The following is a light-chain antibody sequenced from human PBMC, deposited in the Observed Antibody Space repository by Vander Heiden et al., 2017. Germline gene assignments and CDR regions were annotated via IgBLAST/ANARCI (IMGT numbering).Light chain of an antibody. Sequence: SSELTQDTAVSVALGQTVRITCQGDSLRSYYASWYQQKPGQAPVLVIYGKNNRPSGIPDRFSGSSSGNTASLTITGAQAEDEADYYCNSRDSSGNHLRVFGGGTKLTVL. CDR3: NSRDSSGNHLRV. J-gene: IGLJ3*02. CDR2: GKN. CDR1: SLRSYY. V-gene: IGLV3-19*01.